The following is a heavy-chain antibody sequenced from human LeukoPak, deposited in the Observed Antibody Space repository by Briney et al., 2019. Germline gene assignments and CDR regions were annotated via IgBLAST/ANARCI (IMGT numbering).Heavy chain of an antibody. CDR3: ARGPSTRALSNHVETTVTGAEYFQH. Sequence: SETLSLTCAVSGGSISSSNWWSWVRQPPGKGLEWIGEIYHSGSTNYNPSLKSRVTISVDKSKNQFSLKLSSVTAADTAVYYCARGPSTRALSNHVETTVTGAEYFQHWGQGTLVTVSS. CDR2: IYHSGST. CDR1: GGSISSSNW. D-gene: IGHD4-17*01. J-gene: IGHJ1*01. V-gene: IGHV4-4*02.